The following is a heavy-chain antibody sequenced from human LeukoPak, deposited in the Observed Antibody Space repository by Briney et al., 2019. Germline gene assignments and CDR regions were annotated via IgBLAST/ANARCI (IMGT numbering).Heavy chain of an antibody. D-gene: IGHD3-22*01. CDR1: GGSFSGYY. CDR2: INHSGST. V-gene: IGHV4-34*01. Sequence: PSETLSLTCAVYGGSFSGYYWSWIRQPPGKGLEWIGEINHSGSTNYNPSLKSRVTISVDTSKNQFSLKLSSVTAADTAVHYCARFDSSGCCLDYWGQGTLVTVSS. J-gene: IGHJ4*02. CDR3: ARFDSSGCCLDY.